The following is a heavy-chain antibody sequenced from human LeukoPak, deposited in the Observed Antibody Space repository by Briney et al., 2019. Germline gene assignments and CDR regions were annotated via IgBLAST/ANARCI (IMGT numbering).Heavy chain of an antibody. J-gene: IGHJ4*02. CDR3: ARGGRIVVVPAAPEGFDY. D-gene: IGHD2-2*01. CDR1: GGTFSSYA. CDR2: IIPILGIA. V-gene: IGHV1-69*04. Sequence: SVKVSCKASGGTFSSYAICWVRQAPGQGLEWMGRIIPILGIANYAQKFQGRVTITADKSTSTAYMELSSLRSEDTAVYYCARGGRIVVVPAAPEGFDYWGQGTLVTVSS.